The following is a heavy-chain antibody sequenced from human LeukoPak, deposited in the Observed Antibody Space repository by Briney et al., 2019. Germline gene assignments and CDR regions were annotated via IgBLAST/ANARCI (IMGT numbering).Heavy chain of an antibody. J-gene: IGHJ4*02. CDR2: FDPEDGET. CDR3: ATVARGGYSGYDYRDYFDY. D-gene: IGHD5-12*01. V-gene: IGHV1-24*01. Sequence: APVKVSCKVSGYTLTELSMHWVRQAPGNGLEWMGGFDPEDGETIYAQKFQGRVTMTEDTSTDTAYMELSSLRSEDTAVYYCATVARGGYSGYDYRDYFDYGGQGTLVTVSS. CDR1: GYTLTELS.